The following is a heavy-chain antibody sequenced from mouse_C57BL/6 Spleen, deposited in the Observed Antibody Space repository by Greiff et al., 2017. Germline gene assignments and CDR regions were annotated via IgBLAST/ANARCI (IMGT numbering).Heavy chain of an antibody. CDR3: TRVYYGNLY. J-gene: IGHJ2*01. CDR2: IRLKSDNYAT. CDR1: GFTFSNYW. V-gene: IGHV6-3*01. D-gene: IGHD2-1*01. Sequence: EVKLMESGGGLVQPGGSMKLSCVASGFTFSNYWMNWVRQSPEKGLEWVAQIRLKSDNYATHYAESVKGRFTISRDDSKSSVYLQMNNLRAEDTGIYYCTRVYYGNLYWGQGTTLTVSS.